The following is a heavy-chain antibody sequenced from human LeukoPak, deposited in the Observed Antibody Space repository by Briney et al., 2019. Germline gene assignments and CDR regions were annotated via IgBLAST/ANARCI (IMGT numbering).Heavy chain of an antibody. CDR1: GFTFSSYE. J-gene: IGHJ4*02. CDR2: ISSSGSTI. V-gene: IGHV3-48*03. CDR3: ARDRLTIFGEHFDY. Sequence: GGSLRLSCAASGFTFSSYEMNWVRQAPGKGLEWVSYISSSGSTIYYADSVKGRFTISRDNAKNSLYLQMNSLRAEDTAVYYCARDRLTIFGEHFDYWGEGTLATVSS. D-gene: IGHD3-3*01.